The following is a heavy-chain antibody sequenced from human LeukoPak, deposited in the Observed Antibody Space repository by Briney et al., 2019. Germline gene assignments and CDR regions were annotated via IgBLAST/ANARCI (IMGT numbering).Heavy chain of an antibody. D-gene: IGHD2-2*01. CDR2: IRSKANSYAT. J-gene: IGHJ6*03. Sequence: GGPLRLSCAASGFTFSGSAMHWVRQASGKGLEWVGRIRSKANSYATAYAASVKGRFTISRDDSKNTAYLQMNSLKTEVTAVYYCTRLSVPAAMVSSAYMDVWGKGTTVTVSS. V-gene: IGHV3-73*01. CDR1: GFTFSGSA. CDR3: TRLSVPAAMVSSAYMDV.